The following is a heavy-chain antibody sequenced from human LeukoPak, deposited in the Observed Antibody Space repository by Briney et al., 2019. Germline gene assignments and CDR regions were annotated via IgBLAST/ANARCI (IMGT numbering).Heavy chain of an antibody. CDR1: GDSVSYSIYH. D-gene: IGHD2-21*01. Sequence: SETLSFTCSVSGDSVSYSIYHWDWIRLPPGKGLEWIGRFYYGGFTHYNPSLKSRVTISVDTSQHQFSLKLTSVTAADTDLYYCARFLWRGRGLWGQGTLVTVSA. V-gene: IGHV4-39*01. CDR2: FYYGGFT. CDR3: ARFLWRGRGL. J-gene: IGHJ4*02.